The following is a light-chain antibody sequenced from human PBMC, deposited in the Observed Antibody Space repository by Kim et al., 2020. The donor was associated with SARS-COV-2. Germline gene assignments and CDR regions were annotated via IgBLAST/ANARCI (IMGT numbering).Light chain of an antibody. CDR1: SSDVGGYNY. V-gene: IGLV2-11*01. CDR3: CSYAGSYTNYV. Sequence: QSVTISCNGTSSDVGGYNYVSWYQQHPGKAPKVMIYDVSKRPSGVPDRFSGSKSGNTASLTISGLQAEDEADYYCCSYAGSYTNYVFGTGTKVTVL. J-gene: IGLJ1*01. CDR2: DVS.